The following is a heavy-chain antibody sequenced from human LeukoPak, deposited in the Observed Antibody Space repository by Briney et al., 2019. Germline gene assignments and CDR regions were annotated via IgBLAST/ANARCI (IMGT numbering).Heavy chain of an antibody. CDR3: ARPRGSSWSHYYYYMDV. Sequence: SETLSLTCAVYGGSFSGYYWSWIRQPPGKGLEWIGEINHSGSTNYNPSLKSRVTISVDTSKNQFSLKLSSVTAADTAVYYCARPRGSSWSHYYYYMDVWGKGTTVTISS. CDR1: GGSFSGYY. CDR2: INHSGST. V-gene: IGHV4-34*01. D-gene: IGHD6-13*01. J-gene: IGHJ6*03.